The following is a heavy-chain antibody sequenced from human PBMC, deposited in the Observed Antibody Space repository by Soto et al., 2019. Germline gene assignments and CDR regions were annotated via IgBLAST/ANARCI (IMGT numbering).Heavy chain of an antibody. J-gene: IGHJ4*02. Sequence: EVQLVESGGGLVQPGGSLRLSCAASGFIFSSDWMHWVRQAPGGGLVWVSRINTDGSGTTYADSVKGRFTISRDNSKDTLYLQMNSLRAEDTAVYYCARDRPGEQHYFDFWGQGTLVTVSS. CDR3: ARDRPGEQHYFDF. CDR1: GFIFSSDW. D-gene: IGHD6-6*01. V-gene: IGHV3-74*01. CDR2: INTDGSGT.